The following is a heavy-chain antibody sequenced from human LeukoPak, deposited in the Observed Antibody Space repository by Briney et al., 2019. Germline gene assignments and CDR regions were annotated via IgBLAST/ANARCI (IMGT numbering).Heavy chain of an antibody. CDR1: GGSFSGYY. CDR2: INHSGST. D-gene: IGHD5-12*01. J-gene: IGHJ4*02. Sequence: PSETLSLTCAVYGGSFSGYYWSWIRQPPGKGLEWIGEINHSGSTNYNPSLKSRVTISVDTSKNQFSLKLSSVTAADTAVYYCARTAGLCSGYVHFDYWGQGTLVTVSS. V-gene: IGHV4-34*01. CDR3: ARTAGLCSGYVHFDY.